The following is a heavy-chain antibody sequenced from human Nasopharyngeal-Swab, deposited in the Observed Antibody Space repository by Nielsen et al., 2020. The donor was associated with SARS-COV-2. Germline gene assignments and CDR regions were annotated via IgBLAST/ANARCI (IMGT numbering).Heavy chain of an antibody. CDR1: GGSISSSSYY. Sequence: GSLRLSCTVSGGSISSSSYYWGWIRQPPGKGLEWIGSIYFSGSTYYNPSLKSRVTISVDTSKNQFSLKLSSVTAADTAVYYCARVGGSSWYFDYWGQGTLVTVSS. D-gene: IGHD6-13*01. V-gene: IGHV4-39*01. CDR2: IYFSGST. CDR3: ARVGGSSWYFDY. J-gene: IGHJ4*02.